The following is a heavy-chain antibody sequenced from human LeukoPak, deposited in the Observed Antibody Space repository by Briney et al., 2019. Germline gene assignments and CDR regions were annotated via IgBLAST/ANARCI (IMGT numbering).Heavy chain of an antibody. J-gene: IGHJ5*02. CDR3: ATAVSGTYVHWFDP. Sequence: ASVKVSCKVSGSTLTELSMHWVRQAPGKGLEWMGSFDPEDGETIYAQKFQGRVTMTEDTSTDTAYMELTSLRSEDTAVYYCATAVSGTYVHWFDPWGQGTLVTVSS. CDR1: GSTLTELS. V-gene: IGHV1-24*01. D-gene: IGHD1-26*01. CDR2: FDPEDGET.